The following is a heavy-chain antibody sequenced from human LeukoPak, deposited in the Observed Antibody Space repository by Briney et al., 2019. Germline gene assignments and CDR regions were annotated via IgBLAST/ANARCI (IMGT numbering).Heavy chain of an antibody. Sequence: RRASVKVSCKASGYTFTGYYMHWVRQAPGQGLEWMGWINPNSGGTNYAQKFQGRVTMTRDTSISTAYMELSRLRSDDTAVYYCAKSPYSSSWVDYWGQGTLVTVSS. CDR3: AKSPYSSSWVDY. CDR2: INPNSGGT. V-gene: IGHV1-2*02. J-gene: IGHJ4*02. CDR1: GYTFTGYY. D-gene: IGHD6-13*01.